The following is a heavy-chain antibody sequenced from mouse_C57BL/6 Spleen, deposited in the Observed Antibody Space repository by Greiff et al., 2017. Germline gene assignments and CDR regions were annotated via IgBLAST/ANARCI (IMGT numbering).Heavy chain of an antibody. Sequence: VQLHQSGPELVKPGASVKISCKASGYTFTDYYMNWVKQSHGKSLEWIGDINPNNGGTSYNQKFKGKATLTVDKSSSTAYMELRSLTSEDSAVYYCAREITTVVFDYWGQGTTLTVSS. J-gene: IGHJ2*01. CDR3: AREITTVVFDY. CDR1: GYTFTDYY. V-gene: IGHV1-26*01. D-gene: IGHD1-1*01. CDR2: INPNNGGT.